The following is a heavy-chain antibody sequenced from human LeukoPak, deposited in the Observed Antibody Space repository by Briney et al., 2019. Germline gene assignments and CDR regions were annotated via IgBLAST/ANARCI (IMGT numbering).Heavy chain of an antibody. V-gene: IGHV1-69*13. CDR2: IIPIFGKA. Sequence: SVKVSCKASGYTFTSYGSSWVRQAPGQGLEWMGGIIPIFGKANYAQKFQGRVTITADESTSTAYMELSSLRSEDTAVYYCARGWDSSGQIPFFYWGQGTLVTVSS. CDR3: ARGWDSSGQIPFFY. D-gene: IGHD3-22*01. CDR1: GYTFTSYG. J-gene: IGHJ4*02.